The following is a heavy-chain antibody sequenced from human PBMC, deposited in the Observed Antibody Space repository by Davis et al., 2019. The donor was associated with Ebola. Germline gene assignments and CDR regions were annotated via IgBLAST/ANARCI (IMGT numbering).Heavy chain of an antibody. CDR3: ASLSGYYDY. D-gene: IGHD3-22*01. J-gene: IGHJ4*02. V-gene: IGHV4-59*01. CDR2: IYYSGST. Sequence: PSETLSLTCAVYGGSFSGYYWSWIRQPPGKGLEWIGYIYYSGSTNYNPSLKSRVTISVDTSKNQFSLKLSSVTAADTAVYYCASLSGYYDYWGQGTLVTVSS. CDR1: GGSFSGYY.